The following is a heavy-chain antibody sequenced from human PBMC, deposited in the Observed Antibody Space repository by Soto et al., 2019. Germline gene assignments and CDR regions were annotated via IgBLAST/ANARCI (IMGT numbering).Heavy chain of an antibody. D-gene: IGHD3-10*01. CDR2: IIPIFGTA. V-gene: IGHV1-69*13. CDR1: GGTFSIYA. J-gene: IGHJ5*02. Sequence: SVNVSFQASGGTFSIYAISWVRQAPGQGLEWMGGIIPIFGTANYAQKFQGRVTITADESTSTAYMELSSLRSEDTAVYYCARALDYYGSGSYARFDPWGQGSLVTVSS. CDR3: ARALDYYGSGSYARFDP.